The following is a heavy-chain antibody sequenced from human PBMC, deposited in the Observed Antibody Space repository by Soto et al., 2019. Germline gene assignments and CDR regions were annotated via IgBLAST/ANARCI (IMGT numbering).Heavy chain of an antibody. D-gene: IGHD3-9*01. CDR2: ITPSGGST. CDR1: GYTFTSHY. Sequence: ASVKVSCKASGYTFTSHYIHWVQRAPQEGLEWMGIITPSGGSTSYAQKFQGRVTMTRDTSTSTVYMELSSLRSEDTAVYYCARGGVAGYYQNWFDPWGQGTLVTVSS. J-gene: IGHJ5*02. V-gene: IGHV1-46*03. CDR3: ARGGVAGYYQNWFDP.